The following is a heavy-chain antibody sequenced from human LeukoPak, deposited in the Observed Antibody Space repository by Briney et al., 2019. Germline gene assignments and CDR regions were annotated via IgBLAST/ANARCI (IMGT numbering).Heavy chain of an antibody. CDR2: ISYDGSNK. Sequence: GGSLRLSCAASGFTFSNFWMSWVRQAPGKGLEWVAVISYDGSNKYYADSVKGRFTISRDNSKNTLYLQMNSLRAEDTAVYYCAKSLSVVAPFDYWGQGTLVTVSS. V-gene: IGHV3-30*18. D-gene: IGHD3-22*01. CDR1: GFTFSNFW. CDR3: AKSLSVVAPFDY. J-gene: IGHJ4*02.